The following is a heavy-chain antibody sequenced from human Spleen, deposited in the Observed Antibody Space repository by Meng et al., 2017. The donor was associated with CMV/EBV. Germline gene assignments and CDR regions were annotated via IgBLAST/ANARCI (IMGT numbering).Heavy chain of an antibody. V-gene: IGHV3-23*01. J-gene: IGHJ4*02. D-gene: IGHD2-2*01. Sequence: GESLKISCAASGFTFSSYGMSWVRQAPGKGLEWVSAISGSGGSTYYTDSVKGRFTISRDNSKNTLYLQMNSLRAEDTAVYYCARTFSGDNVVVPAAFNPWDFWGQGTLVTVSS. CDR1: GFTFSSYG. CDR2: ISGSGGST. CDR3: ARTFSGDNVVVPAAFNPWDF.